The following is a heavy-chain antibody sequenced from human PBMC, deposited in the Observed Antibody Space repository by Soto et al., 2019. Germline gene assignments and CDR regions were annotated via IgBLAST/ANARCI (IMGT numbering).Heavy chain of an antibody. CDR2: IIPIFGTA. J-gene: IGHJ4*02. Sequence: SVKVSCKASGGTFSSYAISWVRQAPGQGLEWMGGIIPIFGTANYAQKFQGRVTITADESTSTAYMELSSLRSEDTAVYYCARVVRASVNYASYFDYWGKEXLVTVSP. D-gene: IGHD4-4*01. V-gene: IGHV1-69*13. CDR1: GGTFSSYA. CDR3: ARVVRASVNYASYFDY.